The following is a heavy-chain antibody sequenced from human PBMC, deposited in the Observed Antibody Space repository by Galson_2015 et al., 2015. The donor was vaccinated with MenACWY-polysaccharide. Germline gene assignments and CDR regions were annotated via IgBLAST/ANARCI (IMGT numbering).Heavy chain of an antibody. J-gene: IGHJ5*02. Sequence: LRLSCAASGFSFNTYWMHWVRHAPGKGLVWVSRINADGSATGYADSVRGRFTISRDNAKNTLYLEMNSLRAEDTAVYYCIKAGAKYCSGSSCYFNWFDPWGQGTLVTVSS. CDR2: INADGSAT. CDR1: GFSFNTYW. V-gene: IGHV3-74*01. D-gene: IGHD2-15*01. CDR3: IKAGAKYCSGSSCYFNWFDP.